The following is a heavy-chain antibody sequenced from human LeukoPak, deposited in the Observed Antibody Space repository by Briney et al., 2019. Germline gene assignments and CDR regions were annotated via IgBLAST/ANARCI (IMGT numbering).Heavy chain of an antibody. CDR3: ARAPPKGITPGYFGY. J-gene: IGHJ4*02. CDR2: IYVGGTT. CDR1: VFTPSIYY. V-gene: IGHV3-66*01. Sequence: VGSLCLSCAASVFTPSIYYMGCVPHAPGNGVDWVSGIYVGGTTTYADSVKGRFTISRDNSKNTLYLQMNSVRAEDTAVYYCARAPPKGITPGYFGYWGQGTLVTVSS. D-gene: IGHD1-14*01.